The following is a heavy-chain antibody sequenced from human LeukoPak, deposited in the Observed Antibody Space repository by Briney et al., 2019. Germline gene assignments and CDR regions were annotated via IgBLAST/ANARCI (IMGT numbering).Heavy chain of an antibody. Sequence: PGGSLRLSCAASGFTFSSYAMSWVRQAPGKGLEWVSAISGSGGSTYYADSVKGRFTISRDNSKNTLYLQMNSLRAEDTAVYFCAKLGLLDYYDSSGLDAFDIWGQGTMVTVSS. J-gene: IGHJ3*02. CDR1: GFTFSSYA. CDR3: AKLGLLDYYDSSGLDAFDI. CDR2: ISGSGGST. V-gene: IGHV3-23*01. D-gene: IGHD3-22*01.